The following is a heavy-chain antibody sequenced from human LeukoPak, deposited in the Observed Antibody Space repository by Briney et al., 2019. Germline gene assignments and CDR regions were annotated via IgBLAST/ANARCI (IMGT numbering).Heavy chain of an antibody. J-gene: IGHJ4*02. CDR3: ARQRGGYSGEDFDY. CDR2: IYYSGST. Sequence: PSETLSLTCTVSGGSISSTRYYWGWIRQPPGKGLEWIGSIYYSGSTNYNPSLKSRVTISVDTSKNQFSLKLSSVTAADTAVYYCARQRGGYSGEDFDYWGQGTLVTVSS. D-gene: IGHD1-26*01. CDR1: GGSISSTRYY. V-gene: IGHV4-39*01.